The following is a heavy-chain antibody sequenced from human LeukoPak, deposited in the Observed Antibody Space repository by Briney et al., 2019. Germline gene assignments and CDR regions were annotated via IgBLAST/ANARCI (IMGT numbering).Heavy chain of an antibody. CDR3: ARGEDSSGYYPLPDAFDI. CDR2: IYYSGST. Sequence: SETLSLTCTVSGGSISSYYWSWIRQHPGKGLEWIGYIYYSGSTYYNPSLKSRVTISVDTSKNQFSLKLSSVTAADTAVYYCARGEDSSGYYPLPDAFDIWGQGTMVTVSS. D-gene: IGHD3-22*01. CDR1: GGSISSYY. J-gene: IGHJ3*02. V-gene: IGHV4-59*06.